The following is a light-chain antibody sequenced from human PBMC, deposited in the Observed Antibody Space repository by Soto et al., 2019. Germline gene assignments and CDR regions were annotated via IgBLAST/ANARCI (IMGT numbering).Light chain of an antibody. J-gene: IGKJ1*01. CDR1: QSVSSTY. Sequence: VLTQSPGTLSLSPGERATLSCRASQSVSSTYLAWYQQKPGQAPRLLIYGASSRATGIPDRFSGSGSGTDFTLTISRLEPEDFAVYYCQQYNNWPTWTFGQGTKVDI. CDR2: GAS. CDR3: QQYNNWPTWT. V-gene: IGKV3-20*01.